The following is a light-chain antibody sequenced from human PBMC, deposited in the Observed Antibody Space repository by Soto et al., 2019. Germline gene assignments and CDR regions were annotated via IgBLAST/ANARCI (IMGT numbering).Light chain of an antibody. CDR2: KSS. CDR3: QQYSSYST. V-gene: IGKV1-5*03. CDR1: QSISSW. Sequence: DIQMTQSPSTLSASVGDRVTITCRASQSISSWLAWYQQKPGKAPKLLIYKSSNLESGVPSRFSGSGSGTELYLTISSLQPDDVATYYCQQYSSYSTFGQGTKVEIK. J-gene: IGKJ1*01.